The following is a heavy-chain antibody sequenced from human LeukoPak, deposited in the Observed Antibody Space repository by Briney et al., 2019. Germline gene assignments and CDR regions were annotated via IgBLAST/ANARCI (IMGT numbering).Heavy chain of an antibody. V-gene: IGHV1-18*01. Sequence: ASVTVSCKASGYTFTSYGISWVRQAPGQGLEWMGWISAYNGNTNYAQKLQGRVTMTTDTSTSTAYMELRSLRSDDTAVYYCAREAALEYSSSSNDYWGQGTLVTVSS. CDR1: GYTFTSYG. CDR2: ISAYNGNT. J-gene: IGHJ4*02. CDR3: AREAALEYSSSSNDY. D-gene: IGHD6-6*01.